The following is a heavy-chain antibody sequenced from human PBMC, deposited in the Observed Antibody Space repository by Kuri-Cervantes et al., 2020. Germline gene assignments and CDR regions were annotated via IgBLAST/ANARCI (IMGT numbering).Heavy chain of an antibody. CDR1: GYSISSGYY. D-gene: IGHD5-18*01. Sequence: LRLSCAVSGYSISSGYYWGWIRQPPGKGLEWIGYIYYSGSTNYNPSLKSRVTMSVDSSKNQFSLKLTSVTAADTAVYYCARDRLAMVVWGQGALVTVSS. CDR2: IYYSGST. J-gene: IGHJ4*02. V-gene: IGHV4-28*03. CDR3: ARDRLAMVV.